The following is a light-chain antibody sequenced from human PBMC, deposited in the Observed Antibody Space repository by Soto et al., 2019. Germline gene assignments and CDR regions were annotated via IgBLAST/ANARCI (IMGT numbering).Light chain of an antibody. Sequence: DIQMTQSPATLSASVGDRVTFTCRASQSVRSWLAWYQQKPGTAPNLLIFDASRLENGVPSRFSGSGSGTEFTLTISSLQPDDFATYYCQQHGQWPITFGQGTRLEIK. CDR2: DAS. CDR3: QQHGQWPIT. CDR1: QSVRSW. J-gene: IGKJ5*01. V-gene: IGKV1-5*01.